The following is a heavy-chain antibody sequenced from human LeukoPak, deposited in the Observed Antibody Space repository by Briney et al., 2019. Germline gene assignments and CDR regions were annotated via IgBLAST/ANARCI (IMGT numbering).Heavy chain of an antibody. CDR2: IDWDDDK. CDR1: GFSLSTSGMR. Sequence: SGPTLVNPTQTLTLTCIFSGFSLSTSGMRVSSIRQPPGKALEWLARIDWDDDKFYSTSLKTRLTISKGTSKNQVVLTMTNMDPVDTATYYCARIVGELLIFDYWGQGTLVTVSS. CDR3: ARIVGELLIFDY. J-gene: IGHJ4*02. V-gene: IGHV2-70*04. D-gene: IGHD3-10*01.